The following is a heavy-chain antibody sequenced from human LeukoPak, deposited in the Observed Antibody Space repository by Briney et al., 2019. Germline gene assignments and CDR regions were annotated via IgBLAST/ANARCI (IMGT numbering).Heavy chain of an antibody. D-gene: IGHD5-18*01. CDR2: IYYSGST. CDR1: GGSISSNY. V-gene: IGHV4-59*01. J-gene: IGHJ4*02. CDR3: ARAGYSYGSIVFDY. Sequence: SETLSLTCTVSGGSISSNYWSWIRQPLGRGLEWIGYIYYSGSTNYNPSLKSRVTISADTSKNQFSLKVSSVTAADTGVYYCARAGYSYGSIVFDYWGQGTLVTVSS.